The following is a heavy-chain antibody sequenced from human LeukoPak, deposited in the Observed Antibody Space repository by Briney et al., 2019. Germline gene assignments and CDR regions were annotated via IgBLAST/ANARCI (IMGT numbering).Heavy chain of an antibody. CDR1: GFTFSSYA. CDR3: ANHWYGDYGYFDY. D-gene: IGHD4-17*01. CDR2: ISGSGGST. V-gene: IGHV3-23*01. Sequence: GGSLRLSCAASGFTFSSYAMSWVRQAPGKGLEWVSAISGSGGSTYYADSVKGRFTISRDNSKNTLYLQMNNLRAEDTAVYYCANHWYGDYGYFDYWGQGTLVTVSS. J-gene: IGHJ4*02.